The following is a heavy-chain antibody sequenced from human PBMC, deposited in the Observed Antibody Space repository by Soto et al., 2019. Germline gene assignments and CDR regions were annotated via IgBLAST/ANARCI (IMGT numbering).Heavy chain of an antibody. CDR3: ARDRDDYASWTYISYVLDV. D-gene: IGHD3-10*01. CDR2: IIPLFGTA. J-gene: IGHJ6*02. Sequence: QVQLVQSGAEVKKPGSSVRVSCKASGGTFSTYPISWVRQAPGQGLEWMGGIIPLFGTANYAHKFQGRVTITTDESTSTVYMDLSRLRSDDTAVYYCARDRDDYASWTYISYVLDVWGQGTTVTVSS. V-gene: IGHV1-69*01. CDR1: GGTFSTYP.